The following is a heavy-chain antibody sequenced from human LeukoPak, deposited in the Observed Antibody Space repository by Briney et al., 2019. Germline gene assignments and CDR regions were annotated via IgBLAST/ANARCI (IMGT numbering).Heavy chain of an antibody. Sequence: ASVKVSCKASGYTFTSYDINWVRQATGQGLEWMGWMNPNSGNTGYAQKFQGRVTMTRNTSISTAYMELSSLRSEDTAVYYCARGRVRIAVAGIYYYYYYGMDVWGQGTTVTVSS. J-gene: IGHJ6*02. V-gene: IGHV1-8*01. CDR1: GYTFTSYD. CDR3: ARGRVRIAVAGIYYYYYYGMDV. D-gene: IGHD6-19*01. CDR2: MNPNSGNT.